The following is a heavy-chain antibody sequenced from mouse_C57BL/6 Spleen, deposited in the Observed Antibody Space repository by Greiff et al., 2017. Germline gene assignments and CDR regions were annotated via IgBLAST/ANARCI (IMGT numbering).Heavy chain of an antibody. CDR2: IDPENGDT. D-gene: IGHD1-1*01. J-gene: IGHJ3*01. CDR1: GFNIKDDY. CDR3: TTDYGSSHAGFAY. Sequence: VQLQQSGAELVRPGASVKLSCTASGFNIKDDYMHWVKQRPEQGLEWIGWIDPENGDTEYASKFQGKATITADTSSNTAYRQLSSLTSEDTAVYYCTTDYGSSHAGFAYWGQGTLVTVSA. V-gene: IGHV14-4*01.